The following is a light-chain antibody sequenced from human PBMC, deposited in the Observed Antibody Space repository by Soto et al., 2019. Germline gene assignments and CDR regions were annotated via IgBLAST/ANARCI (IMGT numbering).Light chain of an antibody. CDR2: WAS. CDR1: QTVLYSSNNKNY. J-gene: IGKJ1*01. Sequence: DIVMTQSPDSLAVSLGERATINCKSSQTVLYSSNNKNYLAWYQQKPGQPPKLLISWASTRESGVPDRFSGRGSGTDFTLTISSLQAEDVAVYYCQQYASTLWTFGQGTKVEIK. CDR3: QQYASTLWT. V-gene: IGKV4-1*01.